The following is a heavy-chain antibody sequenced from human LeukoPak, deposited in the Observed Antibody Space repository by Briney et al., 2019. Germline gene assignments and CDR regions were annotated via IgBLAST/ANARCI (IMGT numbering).Heavy chain of an antibody. CDR2: ISSSSSTI. CDR3: AKIPQVATYTVPNFDF. CDR1: GFTFRSCS. D-gene: IGHD3-16*01. J-gene: IGHJ4*02. V-gene: IGHV3-48*01. Sequence: GGSLRLSCAASGFTFRSCSMNWVRQAPGKGLEWVSHISSSSSTIDYADSVKGRFTISRDNAKNSLYLQMNSLRAEDTAVYYCAKIPQVATYTVPNFDFWGQGTLVTVSS.